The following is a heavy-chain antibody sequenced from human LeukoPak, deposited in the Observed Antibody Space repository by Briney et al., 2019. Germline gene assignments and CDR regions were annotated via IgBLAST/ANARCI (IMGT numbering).Heavy chain of an antibody. CDR3: ARDVEATTTRGYFDY. CDR2: IKHDGSEE. J-gene: IGHJ4*02. D-gene: IGHD5-24*01. V-gene: IGHV3-7*01. Sequence: GGSLRLSCAASGITFSSLWMSWFRQAPGKGLEWVADIKHDGSEEHYVASVKGRFTISRDNAKNSLYLQMNSLRAEDTAVYYCARDVEATTTRGYFDYWGQGTLVTVSS. CDR1: GITFSSLW.